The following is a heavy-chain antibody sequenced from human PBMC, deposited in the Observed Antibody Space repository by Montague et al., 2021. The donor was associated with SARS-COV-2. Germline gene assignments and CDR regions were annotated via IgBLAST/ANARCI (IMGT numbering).Heavy chain of an antibody. CDR3: ARGRRPVVVPGAGPAGRAFDI. CDR2: VNHSGTT. V-gene: IGHV4-34*01. CDR1: GGSFSNYY. D-gene: IGHD2-2*01. J-gene: IGHJ3*02. Sequence: SETLSLTCAISGGSFSNYYWSWICLPPGQGQEWIGVVNHSGTTISNPSLTSGVTITEDTSKNQFYLRLNSVTAADTAVYYCARGRRPVVVPGAGPAGRAFDIWGQGTMVTVSS.